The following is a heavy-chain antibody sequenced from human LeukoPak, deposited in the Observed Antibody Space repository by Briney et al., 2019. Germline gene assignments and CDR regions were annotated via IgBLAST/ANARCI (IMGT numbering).Heavy chain of an antibody. CDR1: GFPFSNHA. CDR3: VREAGYCASVCLKSDWFDP. J-gene: IGHJ5*02. D-gene: IGHD2-21*02. CDR2: ISNGNT. Sequence: GGSLRLSCAASGFPFSNHAMSWVRQPPGKGLEWVSAISNGNTYYADSVRGRFTISRDDSKNMVYLQMNSLRDEDTALYYCVREAGYCASVCLKSDWFDPWGQGTLVTVSS. V-gene: IGHV3-23*01.